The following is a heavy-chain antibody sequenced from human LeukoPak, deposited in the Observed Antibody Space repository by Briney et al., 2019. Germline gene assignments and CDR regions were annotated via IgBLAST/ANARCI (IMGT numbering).Heavy chain of an antibody. V-gene: IGHV4-39*07. CDR3: AREVTMPPWPYYFDY. CDR1: GGSISSSSYY. J-gene: IGHJ4*02. D-gene: IGHD3-10*01. Sequence: NPSETLSLTCTVSGGSISSSSYYWGWIRQPPGKGLEWIGSIYYSGSSYYNPSLKSRLTISLDTSKNQFSLKLSSVTAADTAVYYCAREVTMPPWPYYFDYWGQGTLVTVSS. CDR2: IYYSGSS.